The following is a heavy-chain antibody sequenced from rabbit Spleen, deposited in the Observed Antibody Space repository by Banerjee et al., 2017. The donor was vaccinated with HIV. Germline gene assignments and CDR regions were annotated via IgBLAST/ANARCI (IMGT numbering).Heavy chain of an antibody. CDR2: IYPITETT. Sequence: QLEESGGRLVQPGGSLTLSCKAFGFTISGYWMNWVRQAPGKGLEWIGIIYPITETTYYANWVNGRFTISSDNAQNTVDLQMNSLTAADTATYFCAREDVGGSVSVWGQGTLVTVS. D-gene: IGHD1-1*01. CDR1: GFTISGYW. J-gene: IGHJ4*01. CDR3: AREDVGGSVSV. V-gene: IGHV1S7*01.